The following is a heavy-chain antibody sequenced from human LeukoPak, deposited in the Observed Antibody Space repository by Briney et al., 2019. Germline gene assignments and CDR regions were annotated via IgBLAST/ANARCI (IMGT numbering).Heavy chain of an antibody. D-gene: IGHD5/OR15-5a*01. CDR1: GDSISSGVFY. CDR2: IYTTGNT. V-gene: IGHV4-61*02. J-gene: IGHJ6*03. CDR3: ARGSFYRNSYYYYINV. Sequence: PSETLSLTCSLSGDSISSGVFYWSWIRQPAGKGLEWIGRIYTTGNTNYNPSRKSRVTMSIDTSENQFSLKRTSVTAADTAVYYCARGSFYRNSYYYYINVWGTGTTVTVSS.